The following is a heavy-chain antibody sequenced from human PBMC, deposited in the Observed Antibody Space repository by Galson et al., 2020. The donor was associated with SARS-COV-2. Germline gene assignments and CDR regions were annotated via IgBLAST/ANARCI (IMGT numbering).Heavy chain of an antibody. CDR2: IYYSGST. V-gene: IGHV4-59*01. Sequence: ETLSLTCTVSGGSISSYYWSWIRQPPGKGLEWIGYIYYSGSTNYNPSLKSRVTISVDTSKNQFSLKLSSVTAADTAVYYCARGNSGDLWGQYWFDPWGQGTLVTVSS. J-gene: IGHJ5*02. D-gene: IGHD7-27*01. CDR3: ARGNSGDLWGQYWFDP. CDR1: GGSISSYY.